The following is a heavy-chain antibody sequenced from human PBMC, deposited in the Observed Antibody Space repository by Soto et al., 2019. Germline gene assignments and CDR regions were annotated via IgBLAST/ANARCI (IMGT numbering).Heavy chain of an antibody. CDR3: ASERSAQDVDF. D-gene: IGHD1-26*01. V-gene: IGHV1-69*06. CDR1: GGTFSSHG. J-gene: IGHJ4*02. Sequence: QVQLVQSGTVVQRRGSSVKVSCQASGGTFSSHGMAWVRQAPGQGLEWMGGIIPTFGTPTYAPKFQGRVTITADKSTNTAYMELSSLRSEDTGVYYCASERSAQDVDFCGQGTLITVSS. CDR2: IIPTFGTP.